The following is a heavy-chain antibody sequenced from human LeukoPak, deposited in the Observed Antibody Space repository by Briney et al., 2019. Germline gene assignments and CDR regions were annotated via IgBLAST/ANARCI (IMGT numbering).Heavy chain of an antibody. CDR1: GGSISSGSYY. J-gene: IGHJ4*02. D-gene: IGHD1-1*01. V-gene: IGHV4-61*02. Sequence: SETLSLTCTVSGGSISSGSYYGTWIRQSAGKGLEWIGRVYRSGSTNYNPSLKSRVSMSIDTSRNQFSLKLSSVTVADTAVYYCARDALEIDPYYFDPWGQGTLVTVSS. CDR2: VYRSGST. CDR3: ARDALEIDPYYFDP.